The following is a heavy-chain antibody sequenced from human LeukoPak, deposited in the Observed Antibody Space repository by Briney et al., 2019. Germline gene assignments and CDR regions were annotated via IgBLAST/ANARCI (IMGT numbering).Heavy chain of an antibody. Sequence: SETLSLTCTVSGGSISSSTYYWGWIRQSPGKGLEWIGSIYYSGSTYYNPSLKSRVTISVDTSKNQFSMKLSSVTAADTAVYCCARHGSLGSPFVYWGQGTLVTVSS. J-gene: IGHJ4*02. CDR3: ARHGSLGSPFVY. D-gene: IGHD1-14*01. CDR2: IYYSGST. V-gene: IGHV4-39*01. CDR1: GGSISSSTYY.